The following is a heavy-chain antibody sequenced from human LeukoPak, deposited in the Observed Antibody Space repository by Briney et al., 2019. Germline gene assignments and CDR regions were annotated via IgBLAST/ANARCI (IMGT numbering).Heavy chain of an antibody. CDR2: ISYDGSNK. V-gene: IGHV3-30*18. CDR1: GFTFNSYG. CDR3: AKVRYDSSGYG. J-gene: IGHJ4*02. Sequence: GGSLRLSCAASGFTFNSYGMHWVRQVPGKGLEWVALISYDGSNKYYADSVKGRFTISRDNSKNTVYMQMNSLRAEDTAVYYCAKVRYDSSGYGWGQGTLVTVSS. D-gene: IGHD3-22*01.